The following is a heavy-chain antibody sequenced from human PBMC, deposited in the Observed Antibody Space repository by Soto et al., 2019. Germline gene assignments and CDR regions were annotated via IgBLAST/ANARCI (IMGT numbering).Heavy chain of an antibody. CDR1: GFTFSSYS. V-gene: IGHV3-21*01. Sequence: SGGSLRLSCAASGFTFSSYSMNWVRQAPGKGLEWVSSIGSSSSYIYYADSVKGRFTISRDNAKNSLYLQMNSLRAEDTAVYCCARDSQRMATICGMVTRGYYFDYWGQGTLVTVSS. J-gene: IGHJ4*02. CDR2: IGSSSSYI. D-gene: IGHD3-3*01. CDR3: ARDSQRMATICGMVTRGYYFDY.